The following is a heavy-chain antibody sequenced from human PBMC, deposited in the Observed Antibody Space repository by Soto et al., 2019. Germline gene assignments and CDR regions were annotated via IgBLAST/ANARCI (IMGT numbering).Heavy chain of an antibody. CDR2: IYYNGNT. CDR1: GGSISNHY. Sequence: QVQLQESGPGLVKPSETLSLTCTVSGGSISNHYWSWIRQPPGKGLEWIGYIYYNGNTNYNPSLKRLVPMSVDTSKNQTSLKLSSVTAADTAVYYCTRANWYSEYWGQGTLVTVSS. D-gene: IGHD7-27*01. CDR3: TRANWYSEY. V-gene: IGHV4-59*11. J-gene: IGHJ4*02.